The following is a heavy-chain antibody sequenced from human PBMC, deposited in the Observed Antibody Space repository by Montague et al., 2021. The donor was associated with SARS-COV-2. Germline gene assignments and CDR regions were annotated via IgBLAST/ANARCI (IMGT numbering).Heavy chain of an antibody. Sequence: SLRLSCAASGFTFSSYEMNWVRQAPGKGLEWVSYISSSGSTIYYADSVKGRFTISRDNAKNSLYLQMNSLRAEDTAVYYCARDAYDYFDSRGLDYWGQGTLVTVSS. CDR2: ISSSGSTI. CDR3: ARDAYDYFDSRGLDY. CDR1: GFTFSSYE. J-gene: IGHJ4*02. V-gene: IGHV3-48*03. D-gene: IGHD3-22*01.